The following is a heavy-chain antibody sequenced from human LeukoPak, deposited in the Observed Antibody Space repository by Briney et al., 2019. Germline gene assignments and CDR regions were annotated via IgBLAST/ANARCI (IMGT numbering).Heavy chain of an antibody. V-gene: IGHV1-69*05. Sequence: GASVKVSCKASGGTFSGYAISWVRQAPGQGLEWMGGIIPIFGTANYAQKFQGRVTITTDESTSTAYMELSSLRSEDTAVYYCARESAYDSSGYYGNDAFDNWGQGTMVTVSS. CDR1: GGTFSGYA. CDR3: ARESAYDSSGYYGNDAFDN. CDR2: IIPIFGTA. D-gene: IGHD3-22*01. J-gene: IGHJ3*02.